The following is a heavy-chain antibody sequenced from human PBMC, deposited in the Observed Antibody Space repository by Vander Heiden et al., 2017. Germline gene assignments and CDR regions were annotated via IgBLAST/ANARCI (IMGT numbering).Heavy chain of an antibody. CDR1: GFTFTSYW. Sequence: EVQLVESGGGVVQRGESLRLSCAASGFTFTSYWMHWVRQAPGKGLVWVSRINTDGSSTTYADSVKGRFTISRDNAKNTLYLQMNSLRAEDTAVYYCVRDMYDSSGYYEALDAYWGQGTLVTVSS. CDR2: INTDGSST. CDR3: VRDMYDSSGYYEALDAY. V-gene: IGHV3-74*03. J-gene: IGHJ4*02. D-gene: IGHD3-22*01.